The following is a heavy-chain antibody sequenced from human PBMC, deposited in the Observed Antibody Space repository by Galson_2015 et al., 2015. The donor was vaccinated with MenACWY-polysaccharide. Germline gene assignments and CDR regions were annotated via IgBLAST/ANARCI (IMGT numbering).Heavy chain of an antibody. D-gene: IGHD6-19*01. CDR3: AHRRGVAADFDH. J-gene: IGHJ4*02. V-gene: IGHV2-5*02. Sequence: PALVKPTQTLTLTCTVSGISVSRAGVGVGWIRQPPGKALEWVALTYWDDEGYSPSLKSRLTITKDTSKNQVVLTMTNMDPADTATYYCAHRRGVAADFDHWGQGTLVIVSS. CDR2: TYWDDE. CDR1: GISVSRAGVG.